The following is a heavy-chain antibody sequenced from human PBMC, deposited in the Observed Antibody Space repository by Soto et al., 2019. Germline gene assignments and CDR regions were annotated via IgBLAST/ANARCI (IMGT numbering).Heavy chain of an antibody. D-gene: IGHD2-15*01. V-gene: IGHV3-66*01. Sequence: EVQLVESGGGLVQPGGSLRLSCAASGFTVSSNYMSWVRQAPGKGLEWVSVIYSGGSTYYADSVMGRFTISRDNSKNTLYLQMNSLRAEDTAVYYCARAGFYCSGGSCYRHDAFDIWGQGTMVTVSS. CDR1: GFTVSSNY. CDR2: IYSGGST. J-gene: IGHJ3*02. CDR3: ARAGFYCSGGSCYRHDAFDI.